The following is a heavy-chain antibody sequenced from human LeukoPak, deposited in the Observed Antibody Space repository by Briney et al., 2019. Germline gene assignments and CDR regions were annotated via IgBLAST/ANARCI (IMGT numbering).Heavy chain of an antibody. CDR2: IKSKTDGGTT. D-gene: IGHD1-26*01. V-gene: IGHV3-15*01. CDR1: GFTFDTYA. J-gene: IGHJ3*02. CDR3: TKAWGLRSGASDI. Sequence: GGSLRLSCAASGFTFDTYAMNWVRQAPGKGLEWVGRIKSKTDGGTTDYAAPVKGRFTISRDDSKNTLYLQMNSLKTDDTAVYYCTKAWGLRSGASDIWGQGTMVTVSS.